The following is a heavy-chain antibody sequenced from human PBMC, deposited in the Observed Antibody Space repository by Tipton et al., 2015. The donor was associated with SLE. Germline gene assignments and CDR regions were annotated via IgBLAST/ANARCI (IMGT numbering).Heavy chain of an antibody. V-gene: IGHV3-23*01. D-gene: IGHD5-12*01. CDR2: ISGSGANT. J-gene: IGHJ4*02. CDR1: GFTFSSYG. CDR3: ATEITVATTLDF. Sequence: SLRLSCAASGFTFSSYGMSWVRQAPGKGLEWVSGISGSGANTYYADSVKGRFTISRDNSKRTLNLQMNSLRAEDTAVYYCATEITVATTLDFWGQGTLVTVSS.